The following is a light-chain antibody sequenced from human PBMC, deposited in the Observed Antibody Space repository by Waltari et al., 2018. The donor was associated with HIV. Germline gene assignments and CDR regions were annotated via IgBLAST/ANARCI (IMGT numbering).Light chain of an antibody. J-gene: IGKJ4*01. CDR3: QQHYATPLT. CDR2: WAS. CDR1: QNLLYSSNNKNY. V-gene: IGKV4-1*01. Sequence: DIVMTQSPDSLAVSLGERATINCNSSQNLLYSSNNKNYLAWYQQKAGQPPKLLIYWASTRKSDVPDRFSGSGSGTDFTLTISSLQAEDVAVYYCQQHYATPLTFGGGTKVEIK.